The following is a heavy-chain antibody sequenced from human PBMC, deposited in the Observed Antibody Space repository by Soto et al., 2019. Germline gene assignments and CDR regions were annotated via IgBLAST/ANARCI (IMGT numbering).Heavy chain of an antibody. CDR2: ISGSGGST. J-gene: IGHJ4*02. V-gene: IGHV3-23*01. D-gene: IGHD1-26*01. CDR1: GFTFSSYA. CDR3: ARRGSGSYYDY. Sequence: EVQLLESGGGLVQPGGSLRLSCAASGFTFSSYAMRWVRQAPVKGLEWVSAISGSGGSTYYADSVKGRFTISRDNSKNTLYLQMNNLRAEDTAVYYCARRGSGSYYDYWGQGTQVTVSS.